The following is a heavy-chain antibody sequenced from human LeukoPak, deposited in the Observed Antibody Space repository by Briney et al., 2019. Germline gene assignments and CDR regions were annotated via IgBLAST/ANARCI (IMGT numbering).Heavy chain of an antibody. CDR3: ASSIGYCSSTSCHPGDY. D-gene: IGHD2-2*01. CDR2: IIPVLGIA. Sequence: SVKVSCKASGGTFSSYAISWVRQAPGQGLEWMGRIIPVLGIANYAQKFQGRVTITADKSTSTAYMELSSLRSEDTAVYYCASSIGYCSSTSCHPGDYWGQGTLVTVSS. V-gene: IGHV1-69*04. J-gene: IGHJ4*02. CDR1: GGTFSSYA.